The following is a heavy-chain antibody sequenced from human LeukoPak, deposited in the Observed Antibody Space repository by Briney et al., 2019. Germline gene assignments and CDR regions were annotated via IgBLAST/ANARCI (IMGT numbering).Heavy chain of an antibody. J-gene: IGHJ4*02. D-gene: IGHD2/OR15-2a*01. V-gene: IGHV4-59*01. CDR3: ARDRVDLWVFDY. CDR1: GGSISSYY. Sequence: PSETLSLTCTVSGGSISSYYWSWIRQPPGKGLEWIGYIYYSGSTNYNPSLKSRVTISVDTSKNQFSLKLSSVTAADTAVYYCARDRVDLWVFDYWGQGTLVTVSS. CDR2: IYYSGST.